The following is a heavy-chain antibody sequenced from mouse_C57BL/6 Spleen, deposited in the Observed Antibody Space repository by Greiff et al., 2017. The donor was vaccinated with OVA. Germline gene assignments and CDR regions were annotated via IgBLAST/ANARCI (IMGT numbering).Heavy chain of an antibody. Sequence: EVQRVESVAELVRPGASVKLSCTASGFNIKNTYMHWVKQRPEQGLEWIGRIDPANGNTKYAPKFQGKATITADTSSNTAYLQLSSLTSEDTAIYYCASYYGSSYGYFDVWGTGTTVTVSS. CDR2: IDPANGNT. V-gene: IGHV14-3*01. CDR1: GFNIKNTY. D-gene: IGHD1-1*01. CDR3: ASYYGSSYGYFDV. J-gene: IGHJ1*03.